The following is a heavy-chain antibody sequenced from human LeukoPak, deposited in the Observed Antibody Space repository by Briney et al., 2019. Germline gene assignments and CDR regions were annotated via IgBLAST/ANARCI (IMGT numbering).Heavy chain of an antibody. CDR2: INTDGSVT. D-gene: IGHD4-23*01. CDR1: GFTFSDYW. CDR3: TRSFGGSGDY. J-gene: IGHJ4*02. Sequence: GGSLRLSCAVSGFTFSDYWMHWVRQASGKGLVWISRINTDGSVTDYADPVKGRFTISRDNAKNTLYLQMSSLITEDTALYYCTRSFGGSGDYWGQGTLVTVSS. V-gene: IGHV3-74*01.